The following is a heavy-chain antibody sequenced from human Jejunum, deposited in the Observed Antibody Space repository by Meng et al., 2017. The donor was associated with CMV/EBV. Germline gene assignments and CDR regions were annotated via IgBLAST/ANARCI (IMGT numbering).Heavy chain of an antibody. Sequence: AAGCSSSISWMQGIRQAPGTRLLWDSSINHDGSHTESVDSVKGRFTISRDNAKNTLYLHMNSLRAEATAIYYCARQYNPQSVLDHWGQGILVTVSS. J-gene: IGHJ4*02. CDR1: GCSSSISW. CDR2: INHDGSHT. CDR3: ARQYNPQSVLDH. V-gene: IGHV3-74*01. D-gene: IGHD1-1*01.